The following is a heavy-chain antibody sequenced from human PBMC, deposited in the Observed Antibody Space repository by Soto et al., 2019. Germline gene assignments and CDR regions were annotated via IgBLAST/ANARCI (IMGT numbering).Heavy chain of an antibody. CDR2: FYSSGSI. J-gene: IGHJ5*02. V-gene: IGHV4-39*07. D-gene: IGHD6-19*01. CDR3: ARRYSSGSGWFHR. Sequence: SETLSLTCFVSGYSITAGGYYWSWIRHHPGKGLEWIGSFYSSGSIIYDPSLRSRVSVSGDTSSNQFSMSLTSVTAAYTARYYCARRYSSGSGWFHRWGQGTLVT. CDR1: GYSITAGGYY.